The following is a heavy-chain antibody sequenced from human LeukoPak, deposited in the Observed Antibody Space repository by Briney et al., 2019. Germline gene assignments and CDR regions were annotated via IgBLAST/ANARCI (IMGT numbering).Heavy chain of an antibody. CDR2: IIPIFGTA. CDR1: GGTFSSYA. D-gene: IGHD2-21*01. CDR3: ARGDSSRGYYYMDV. V-gene: IGHV1-69*13. Sequence: SVKVSCKASGGTFSSYAISWARQAPGQGLEWMGGIIPIFGTANYAQKFQGRVTITADESTSTAYMELSSLSSDDTAVYYCARGDSSRGYYYMDVWGKGTTVTVSS. J-gene: IGHJ6*03.